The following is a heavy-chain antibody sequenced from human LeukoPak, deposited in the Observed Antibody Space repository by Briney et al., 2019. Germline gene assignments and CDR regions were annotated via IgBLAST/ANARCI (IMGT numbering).Heavy chain of an antibody. V-gene: IGHV3-23*01. CDR3: AKDRTVGASYWYFDL. CDR2: ISGSGGST. Sequence: GGSLRLSCAASGFTFSSYAMSWVRQAPGKGLEWVSAISGSGGSTYYADSVKGRFTISRDNSKNTLYLQMNSLRAEDTAIYYCAKDRTVGASYWYFDLWGRGTLVTVSS. CDR1: GFTFSSYA. J-gene: IGHJ2*01. D-gene: IGHD1-26*01.